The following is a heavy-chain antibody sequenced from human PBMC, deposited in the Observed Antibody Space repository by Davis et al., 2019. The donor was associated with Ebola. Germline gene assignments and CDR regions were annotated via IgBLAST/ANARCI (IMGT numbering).Heavy chain of an antibody. CDR2: IYYSGST. CDR3: AREGYCSGGSCPGHYYYYMDV. V-gene: IGHV4-59*12. J-gene: IGHJ6*03. Sequence: MPSETLSLTCTVSGGSMSSYYWSWIRQPPGKGLEWIGYIYYSGSTNYSPSLKSRVTISVDTSKNQFSLNLSSVTAADTAVYYCAREGYCSGGSCPGHYYYYMDVWGKGTTVTVSS. D-gene: IGHD2-15*01. CDR1: GGSMSSYY.